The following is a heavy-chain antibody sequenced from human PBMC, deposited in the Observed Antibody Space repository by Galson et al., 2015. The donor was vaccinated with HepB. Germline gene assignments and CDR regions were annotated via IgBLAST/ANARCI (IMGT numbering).Heavy chain of an antibody. J-gene: IGHJ5*02. CDR2: ISYDGSNK. CDR1: GFTFSSYA. CDR3: ARQVDTAMAGFGWFDP. V-gene: IGHV3-30*04. Sequence: SLRLSCAASGFTFSSYAMHWVRQAPGKGLEWVAVISYDGSNKYYADSVKGRFTISRDNSKNTLYLQMNSLRAEDTAVYYCARQVDTAMAGFGWFDPWGQGTLVTVSS. D-gene: IGHD5-18*01.